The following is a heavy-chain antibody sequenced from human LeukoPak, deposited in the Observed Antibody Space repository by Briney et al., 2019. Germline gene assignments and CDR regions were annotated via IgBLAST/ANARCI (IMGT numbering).Heavy chain of an antibody. V-gene: IGHV4-4*07. CDR3: AKVRYGTFNWCDP. D-gene: IGHD2/OR15-2a*01. CDR2: IYSTGTT. Sequence: PSETLSLTCTVSGDYINNYYWSWVRQPAGKGLEWIGRIYSTGTTNYNPSLKSRVTMSADTSKNQFSLKLSSVTAADTAVYYCAKVRYGTFNWCDPWGQGTLVTVSS. CDR1: GDYINNYY. J-gene: IGHJ5*02.